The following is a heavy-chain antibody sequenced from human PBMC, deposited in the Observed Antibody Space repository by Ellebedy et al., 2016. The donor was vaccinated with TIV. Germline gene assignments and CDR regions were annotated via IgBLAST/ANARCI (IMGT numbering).Heavy chain of an antibody. CDR1: GGSISSGGYY. D-gene: IGHD5-18*01. J-gene: IGHJ4*02. V-gene: IGHV4-61*08. Sequence: MPSETLSLTCTVSGGSISSGGYYWSWIRQPPGKGLEWIGYIYYSGSTNYNPSLKSRVTISVDKSKNQFSLKLSSVTAADTAVYYCAREGTAQEYDYWGQGTLVTVSS. CDR2: IYYSGST. CDR3: AREGTAQEYDY.